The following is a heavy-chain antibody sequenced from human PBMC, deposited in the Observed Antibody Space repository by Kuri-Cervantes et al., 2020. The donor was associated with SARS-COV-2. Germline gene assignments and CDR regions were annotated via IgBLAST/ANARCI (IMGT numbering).Heavy chain of an antibody. D-gene: IGHD3-10*01. CDR3: AREHYYGSGRYYGAFDH. CDR1: GYIFTSHD. Sequence: ASVKVSCKASGYIFTSHDMHWVRQAPGQGLEWMGMLNPSGGSRINTQKFQGRLTMTRDTPTSTVYMELSSLRSDDTAVYYCAREHYYGSGRYYGAFDHWGQGTPVTVSS. V-gene: IGHV1-46*01. J-gene: IGHJ4*02. CDR2: LNPSGGSR.